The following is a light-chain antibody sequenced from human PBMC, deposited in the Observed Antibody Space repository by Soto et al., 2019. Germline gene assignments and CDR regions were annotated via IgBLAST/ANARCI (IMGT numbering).Light chain of an antibody. V-gene: IGKV3-20*01. Sequence: IELTQSPDTLSLSPGERATLSCRASQTVSSDYLAWYQQKPGQAPRLLIYAASTLQAGVPSRFSGSGSGTDFTLTISSLQPEDVAAYYCQKYNSAPLTFGGGTKVEIK. CDR3: QKYNSAPLT. CDR1: QTVSSDY. J-gene: IGKJ4*01. CDR2: AAS.